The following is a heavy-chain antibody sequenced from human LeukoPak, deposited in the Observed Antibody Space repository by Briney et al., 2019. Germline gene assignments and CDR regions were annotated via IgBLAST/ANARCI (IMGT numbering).Heavy chain of an antibody. CDR3: ARHTYRIAAAEVDD. J-gene: IGHJ4*02. CDR2: IYYSGST. D-gene: IGHD6-13*01. Sequence: PSETLSLTCTVSGGSISSYYWSWIRQPPGKGLEWIGYIYYSGSTNYNPSLKSRVTISVDTSKNQFPLKLSSVTAADTAVYYCARHTYRIAAAEVDDWGKGTLVTVSS. CDR1: GGSISSYY. V-gene: IGHV4-59*08.